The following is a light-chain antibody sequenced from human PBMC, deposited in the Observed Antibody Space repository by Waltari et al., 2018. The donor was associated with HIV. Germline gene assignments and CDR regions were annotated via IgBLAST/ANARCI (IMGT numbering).Light chain of an antibody. CDR1: SGHSNYD. V-gene: IGLV4-69*01. Sequence: QLALTQSPSASASVGASVNLTCTLSSGHSNYDLAWPPPQPEKGPRYLMKVNSDGSHKKEDGVPDRFSGASSGAERYLTISSLQSEDEGDYYCQTWGSGIHVVFGGGTKVTVL. J-gene: IGLJ2*01. CDR2: VNSDGSH. CDR3: QTWGSGIHVV.